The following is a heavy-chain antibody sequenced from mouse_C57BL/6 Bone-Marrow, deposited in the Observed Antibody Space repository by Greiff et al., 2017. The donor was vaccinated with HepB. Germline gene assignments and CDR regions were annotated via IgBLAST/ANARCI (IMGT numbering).Heavy chain of an antibody. D-gene: IGHD1-1*01. Sequence: VKLMESGAELARPGASVKLSCKASGYTFTSYGISWVKQRTGQGLEWIGEIYPRSGNTYYNEKFKGKATLTADKSSSTAYMELRSLTSEDSAVYFCARAGITTVRFAYWGQGTLVTVSA. CDR1: GYTFTSYG. CDR3: ARAGITTVRFAY. J-gene: IGHJ3*01. CDR2: IYPRSGNT. V-gene: IGHV1-81*01.